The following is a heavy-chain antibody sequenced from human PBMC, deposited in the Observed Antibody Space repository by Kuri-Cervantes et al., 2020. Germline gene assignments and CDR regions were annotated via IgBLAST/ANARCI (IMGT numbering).Heavy chain of an antibody. CDR2: INWNGGST. V-gene: IGHV3-20*04. D-gene: IGHD2-2*01. CDR3: ARAGGKYQLLNYYYYMDV. Sequence: GESLKISCAASGFTFSSYSMNWVRQAPGKGLEWVSGINWNGGSTGYADSVKGRFTISRDNAKNSLYLQMNSLRAEDTALYYCARAGGKYQLLNYYYYMDVWGKGTTVTVSS. J-gene: IGHJ6*03. CDR1: GFTFSSYS.